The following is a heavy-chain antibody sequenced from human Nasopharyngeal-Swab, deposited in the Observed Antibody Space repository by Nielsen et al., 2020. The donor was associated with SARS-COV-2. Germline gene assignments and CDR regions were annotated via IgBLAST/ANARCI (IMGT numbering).Heavy chain of an antibody. CDR2: IHSVSSFT. D-gene: IGHD1-14*01. CDR1: GFSFSDYY. Sequence: GGSLRLSCAASGFSFSDYYMSWIRQAPGKGLEWVSYIHSVSSFTDYADSVKGRFTISRDNAKNTLYLQMNTLRAEDTAVYYCARGRYNPYWGQGTPVTVSS. CDR3: ARGRYNPY. J-gene: IGHJ4*02. V-gene: IGHV3-11*06.